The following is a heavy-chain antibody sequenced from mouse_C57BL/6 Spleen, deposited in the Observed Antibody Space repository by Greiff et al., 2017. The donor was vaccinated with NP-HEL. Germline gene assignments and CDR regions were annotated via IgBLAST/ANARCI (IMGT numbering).Heavy chain of an antibody. CDR1: GYTFTSYW. CDR3: ARGQTMVTTKNWYFDV. D-gene: IGHD2-2*01. J-gene: IGHJ1*03. Sequence: QVQLKQPGAELVMPGASVKLSCKASGYTFTSYWMPWVKPRPGQGLEWIGEIDPSASYTTYNQKFKGKSTLTVDKSSSTAYMQLSSLTSEDSAVYYCARGQTMVTTKNWYFDVWGTGTTVTVSS. CDR2: IDPSASYT. V-gene: IGHV1-69*01.